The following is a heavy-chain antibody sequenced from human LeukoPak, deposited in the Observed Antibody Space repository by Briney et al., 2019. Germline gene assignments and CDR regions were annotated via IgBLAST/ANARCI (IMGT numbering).Heavy chain of an antibody. CDR3: ARDRATNYYYGMDV. D-gene: IGHD5-24*01. J-gene: IGHJ6*02. Sequence: TETLSLTCTVSGGSISSYYWSWIRQPAGKGLEWIGRIYTSGSTNYNPSLKSRVTMSVDTSKNQFSLKLSSVTAADTAVYYCARDRATNYYYGMDVWGQGTTVTVSS. CDR1: GGSISSYY. V-gene: IGHV4-4*07. CDR2: IYTSGST.